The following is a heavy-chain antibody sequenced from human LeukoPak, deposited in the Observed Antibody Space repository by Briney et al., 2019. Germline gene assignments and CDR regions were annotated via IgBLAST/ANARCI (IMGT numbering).Heavy chain of an antibody. D-gene: IGHD4-17*01. CDR3: ARDPVDGDYERWSDP. CDR1: GYTFTGYY. V-gene: IGHV1-2*02. CDR2: INPNSGGT. Sequence: ASVKVSCKASGYTFTGYYMHWVRQAPGQGLEWMGWINPNSGGTNYAQKFQGRVTMTRDTSISTAYMELSRLRSDDTAVYYCARDPVDGDYERWSDPWGQGTLVTVSS. J-gene: IGHJ5*02.